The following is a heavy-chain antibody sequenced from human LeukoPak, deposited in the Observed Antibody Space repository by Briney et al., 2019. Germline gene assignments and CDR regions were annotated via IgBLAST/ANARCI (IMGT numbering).Heavy chain of an antibody. CDR1: GFTFSSHS. Sequence: PGGSLRLSCVASGFTFSSHSINWVRQAPGKGLEWIATVTSTNKLHYADSVKGQFTISRDNAENSVYLKMNRLRDPDTAVYSCARAQKIFWEFDGFDIWGRGNKVTVSS. CDR3: ARAQKIFWEFDGFDI. V-gene: IGHV3-69-1*01. J-gene: IGHJ3*02. D-gene: IGHD3-3*01. CDR2: VTSTNKL.